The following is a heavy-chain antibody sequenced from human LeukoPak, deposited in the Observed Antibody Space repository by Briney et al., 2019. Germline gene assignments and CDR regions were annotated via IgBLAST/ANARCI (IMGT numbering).Heavy chain of an antibody. J-gene: IGHJ5*02. D-gene: IGHD2-2*01. CDR2: ISGGGGST. Sequence: GGSLRLSCAASGFTFSSYVMNWVRQAPGQGLEWVSVISGGGGSTYYAASVKGRFTISRDNSKNTLFLRMNSLRAEDTAVYYCAKGGYCSSTSCYVGWFDPWGQGTLVTVSS. CDR1: GFTFSSYV. CDR3: AKGGYCSSTSCYVGWFDP. V-gene: IGHV3-23*01.